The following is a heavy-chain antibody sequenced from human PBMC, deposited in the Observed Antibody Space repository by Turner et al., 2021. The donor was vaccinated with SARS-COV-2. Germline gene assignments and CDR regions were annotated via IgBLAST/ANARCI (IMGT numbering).Heavy chain of an antibody. CDR1: GFTFSSYS. CDR2: ISSTSNYI. Sequence: VQLVESGGGVVQPGRSLRLSCAASGFTFSSYSMNWVRQAPGKGLEWVSSISSTSNYIFYADSVKGRFTISRDNAKNSLYLQMNSLRVEDTAVYYCARGANGNFDYWGQGALVTVSS. CDR3: ARGANGNFDY. V-gene: IGHV3-21*01. D-gene: IGHD1-26*01. J-gene: IGHJ4*02.